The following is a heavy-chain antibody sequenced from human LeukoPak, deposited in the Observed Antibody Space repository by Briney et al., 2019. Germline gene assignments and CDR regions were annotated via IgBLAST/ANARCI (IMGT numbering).Heavy chain of an antibody. J-gene: IGHJ5*02. CDR3: ARGGYDYGDPNWFDP. D-gene: IGHD4-17*01. Sequence: GGSLRLSCAASGFTFSSYWMHWVRQAPGKGLVWVSRINSDGSSTSYADSVKGRFTISRDSAKNTLYLQMNSLGAEDTAVYYCARGGYDYGDPNWFDPWGQGTLVTVSS. V-gene: IGHV3-74*01. CDR2: INSDGSST. CDR1: GFTFSSYW.